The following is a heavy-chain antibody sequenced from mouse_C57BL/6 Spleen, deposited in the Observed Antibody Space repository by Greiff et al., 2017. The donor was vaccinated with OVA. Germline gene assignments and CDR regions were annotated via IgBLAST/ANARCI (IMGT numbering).Heavy chain of an antibody. Sequence: EVKLVESGGGLVQPKGSLKLSCAASGFTFNTYAMHWVRQAPGKGLEWVARIRSKCSNYATYYADSVKDRFTISRDDSQSMLYLQMNNLKTEDTAMDYCVTGLYAMDYWGQGTSVTVSS. V-gene: IGHV10-3*01. J-gene: IGHJ4*01. CDR1: GFTFNTYA. CDR3: VTGLYAMDY. CDR2: IRSKCSNYAT.